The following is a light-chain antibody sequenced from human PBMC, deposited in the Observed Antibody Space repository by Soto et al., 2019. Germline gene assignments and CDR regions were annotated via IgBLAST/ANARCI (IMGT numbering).Light chain of an antibody. V-gene: IGKV3-20*01. Sequence: DIVLTPSPGPLSLSPVETATLSFRASQSVRSSYLAWYQQKPGQAPRLLIYGASSRATGIPDRFSGSGSGTDFTLTISRLEPEDFATYYCQQYNSYSFGQGTKVDIK. CDR1: QSVRSSY. J-gene: IGKJ1*01. CDR2: GAS. CDR3: QQYNSYS.